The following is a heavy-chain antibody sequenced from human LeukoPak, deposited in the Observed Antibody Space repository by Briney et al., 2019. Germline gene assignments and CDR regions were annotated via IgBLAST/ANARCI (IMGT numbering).Heavy chain of an antibody. Sequence: HPGGSLRLSCAASGFTFSSYAMSWVRQAPGKGLEWVSAISGSGGSTYYADSVKGRFTISRDNSKNTLYLQMNSLRAEDTAVYYCAKDQGDYVWGSYRPLGYWGQGTLVTVSS. CDR2: ISGSGGST. V-gene: IGHV3-23*01. J-gene: IGHJ4*02. D-gene: IGHD3-16*02. CDR3: AKDQGDYVWGSYRPLGY. CDR1: GFTFSSYA.